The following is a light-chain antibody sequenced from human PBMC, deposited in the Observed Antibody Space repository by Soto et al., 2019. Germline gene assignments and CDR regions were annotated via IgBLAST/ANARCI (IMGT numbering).Light chain of an antibody. CDR1: PGIINY. CDR2: AAS. Sequence: DIQMSQSPSSLSASVGYIVTITCRSSPGIINYLAWYQQKPGKAPKLLIYAASSLQSGVPSRFSGSGSGTDFTLTISSLQSEDFALYYCQQYNNWPPINFGQGTRLEIK. V-gene: IGKV1-16*01. CDR3: QQYNNWPPIN. J-gene: IGKJ5*01.